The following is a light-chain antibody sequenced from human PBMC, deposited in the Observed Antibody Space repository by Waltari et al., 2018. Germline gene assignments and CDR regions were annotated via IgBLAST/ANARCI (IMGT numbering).Light chain of an antibody. J-gene: IGKJ2*01. CDR1: RSVSSNF. V-gene: IGKV3-20*01. Sequence: EIVLTQSPGTLSLSPGERATLSCRASRSVSSNFLAWYQQKPGQAPRLLSYGASSRATGIPDRFSGSGSGTDFTLTISRLEPEDFAVYYCLLYINSPMYTFGQGTKLEIK. CDR2: GAS. CDR3: LLYINSPMYT.